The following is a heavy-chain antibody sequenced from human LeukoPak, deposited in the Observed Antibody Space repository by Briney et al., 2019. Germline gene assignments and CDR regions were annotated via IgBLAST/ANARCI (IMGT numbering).Heavy chain of an antibody. CDR1: GLRFSDYY. V-gene: IGHV3-11*04. D-gene: IGHD6-13*01. Sequence: GGSLRLSCAASGLRFSDYYVSWIRQAPGKGLQWVSYISSGGDIMHYADSVKGRFTSSRDNAKNTLYLQMNSLRAEDTAVYYCARAAGSHPRLYWGQGTLVTVSS. CDR3: ARAAGSHPRLY. CDR2: ISSGGDIM. J-gene: IGHJ4*02.